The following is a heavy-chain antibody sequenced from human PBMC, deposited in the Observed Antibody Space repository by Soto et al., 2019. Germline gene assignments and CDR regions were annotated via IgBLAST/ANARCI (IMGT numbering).Heavy chain of an antibody. CDR3: AKEGTDSSSPLGYFQH. CDR2: ITSGGDT. V-gene: IGHV3-23*01. J-gene: IGHJ1*01. Sequence: EVQLLESGGGLVQPGGSLRLSCAASGFTFSRHAMSWVRQAPGKGLEWVSLITSGGDTYYADSVKGRFTISRDNSKNTVYLQMTRLRAEDTAVYYCAKEGTDSSSPLGYFQHWGRGTLVTVSS. D-gene: IGHD6-13*01. CDR1: GFTFSRHA.